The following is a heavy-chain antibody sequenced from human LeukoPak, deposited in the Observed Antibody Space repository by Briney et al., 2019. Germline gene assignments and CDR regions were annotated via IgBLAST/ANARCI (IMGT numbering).Heavy chain of an antibody. CDR2: MYPGDSDT. D-gene: IGHD4-17*01. J-gene: IGHJ1*01. V-gene: IGHV5-51*01. CDR1: GYSFTTYW. Sequence: GESLKISCRGSGYSFTTYWIGWVRQMPGKGLEWMGIMYPGDSDTRYSPSFEGQVTISADKSISTAYLQWSSLKASDTAMYYCARLADGDFHHWGQGTLVTVSS. CDR3: ARLADGDFHH.